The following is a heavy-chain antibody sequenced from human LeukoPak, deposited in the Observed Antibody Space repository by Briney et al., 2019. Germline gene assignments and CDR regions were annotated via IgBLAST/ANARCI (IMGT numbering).Heavy chain of an antibody. CDR3: AREVSYGDYFDY. D-gene: IGHD4-17*01. CDR1: GGSFSGYY. CDR2: INHSGST. V-gene: IGHV4-34*01. Sequence: SETLSLTCAVYGGSFSGYYWSWIRQPPGKGLEWIGEINHSGSTNYNPSLKSRVTISVDTSKNQFSLKLSSVTAADTAVYYCAREVSYGDYFDYWGQGTLVTVSS. J-gene: IGHJ4*02.